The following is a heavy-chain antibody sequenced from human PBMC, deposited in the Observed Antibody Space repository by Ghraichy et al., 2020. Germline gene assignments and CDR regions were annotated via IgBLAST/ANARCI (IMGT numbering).Heavy chain of an antibody. CDR3: ARHLTYSSSTGRFDP. Sequence: SETLSLTCTVSGDSISSIYYWGWIRQPPGKGLDWIGSIYYSGSTYYNPSLKSRFTISVDTSKNQFSLNLNSVTAADTAVYYCARHLTYSSSTGRFDPWGQGSLVTVSS. D-gene: IGHD6-6*01. CDR1: GDSISSIYY. CDR2: IYYSGST. V-gene: IGHV4-39*01. J-gene: IGHJ5*02.